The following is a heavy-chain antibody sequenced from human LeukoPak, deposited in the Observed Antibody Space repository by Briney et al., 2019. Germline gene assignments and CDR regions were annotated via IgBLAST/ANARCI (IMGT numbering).Heavy chain of an antibody. J-gene: IGHJ1*01. D-gene: IGHD6-19*01. V-gene: IGHV1-3*01. Sequence: ASVKVSCKASGYTFTSYGISWVRQAPGQGLEWMGWINAGNGNTKYSQKFQGRVTITRDTSASTAYMELSSLRSEDTAVYYCARDSSSSGWRQYFQHWGQGTLVTVSS. CDR3: ARDSSSSGWRQYFQH. CDR2: INAGNGNT. CDR1: GYTFTSYG.